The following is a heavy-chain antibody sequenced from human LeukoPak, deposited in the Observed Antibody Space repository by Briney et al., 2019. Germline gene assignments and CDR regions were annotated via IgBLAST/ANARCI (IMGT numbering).Heavy chain of an antibody. CDR3: ARDHLID. CDR2: TSGSGGST. D-gene: IGHD3-16*01. V-gene: IGHV3-23*01. J-gene: IGHJ3*01. CDR1: GFTFRTYA. Sequence: PGGSLRLSCAASGFTFRTYAMSWVRQTPGKGLDWVSVTSGSGGSTYYADSVKGRFTISRDNSKNTLYLQMNSLRAEDTAVYYCARDHLIDWGQGTMVTVSS.